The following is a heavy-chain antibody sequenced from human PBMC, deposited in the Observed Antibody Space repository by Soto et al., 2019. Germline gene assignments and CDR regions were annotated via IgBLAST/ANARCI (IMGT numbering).Heavy chain of an antibody. J-gene: IGHJ4*02. CDR3: AKCKALVIAVAPVDY. V-gene: IGHV3-23*01. D-gene: IGHD6-19*01. Sequence: EVQLLESGGGLVQPGGSLRLSCAASGFTFSSYAMSWVRQAPGKGLEWVSAISGSGGSTYYADSVKGRFTISRDNSKNTRDLQMNSLRAEDTAVYYCAKCKALVIAVAPVDYWGQGTLVTVSS. CDR1: GFTFSSYA. CDR2: ISGSGGST.